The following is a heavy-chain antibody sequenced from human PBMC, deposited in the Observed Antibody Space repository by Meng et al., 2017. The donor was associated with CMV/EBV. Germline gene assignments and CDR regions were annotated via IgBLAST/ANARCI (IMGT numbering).Heavy chain of an antibody. CDR2: ISWNSGSI. J-gene: IGHJ4*02. D-gene: IGHD3-22*01. CDR1: GFTFDDYA. CDR3: AKSSQGYYDSSGLGY. V-gene: IGHV3-9*01. Sequence: SLKISCAASGFTFDDYAMHWVRQAPGKGLEWVPGISWNSGSIGYADSVKGRFTISRDNAKNSLYLQMNSLRAEDTAWYYCAKSSQGYYDSSGLGYWGQGTLVTVSS.